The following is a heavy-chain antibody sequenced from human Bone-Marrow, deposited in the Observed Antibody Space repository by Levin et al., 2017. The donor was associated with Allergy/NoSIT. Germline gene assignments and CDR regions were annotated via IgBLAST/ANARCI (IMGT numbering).Heavy chain of an antibody. D-gene: IGHD2-2*01. J-gene: IGHJ6*04. CDR3: ARGGSTSCPHLDV. Sequence: GESLKISCAASGFTFSSYGMHWVRQAPGKGLEWVAVIWYDGSNKYYADSVKGRFTISRDNSKNTLYLQMNSLRAEDTAVYYCARGGSTSCPHLDVWGKGTTVTVSS. V-gene: IGHV3-33*01. CDR1: GFTFSSYG. CDR2: IWYDGSNK.